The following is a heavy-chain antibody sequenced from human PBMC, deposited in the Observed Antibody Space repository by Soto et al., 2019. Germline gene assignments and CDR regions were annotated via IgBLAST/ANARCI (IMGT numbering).Heavy chain of an antibody. CDR1: GFTFGDYA. CDR2: IRSKAYGGTT. Sequence: GGSLRLSCTASGFTFGDYAMSWVRQAPGKGLEWVGFIRSKAYGGTTEYAASVKGRFTISRDDSKSIAYLQMNSLKTEDTAVYYCTRGYGSGSYYFDYWGQGTLVTVSS. V-gene: IGHV3-49*04. J-gene: IGHJ4*02. CDR3: TRGYGSGSYYFDY. D-gene: IGHD3-10*01.